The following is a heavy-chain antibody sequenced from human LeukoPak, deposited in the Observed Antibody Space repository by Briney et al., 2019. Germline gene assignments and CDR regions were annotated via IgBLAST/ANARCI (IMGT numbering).Heavy chain of an antibody. D-gene: IGHD2-15*01. J-gene: IGHJ4*02. V-gene: IGHV3-21*01. CDR1: GFTFGSFS. CDR3: ARDPGRSGGSCHSDY. CDR2: ISSSGTYI. Sequence: GESLRLSCAASGFTFGSFSMTWVRQAPGKGLEWVSSISSSGTYIYYADSVKGRFTISRDNAKNSLYLQMNSLRAEDTAVYYCARDPGRSGGSCHSDYWGQGTLVTVSS.